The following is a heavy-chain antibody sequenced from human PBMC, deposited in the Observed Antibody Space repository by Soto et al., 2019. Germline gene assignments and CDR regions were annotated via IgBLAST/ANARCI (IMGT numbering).Heavy chain of an antibody. CDR1: EFTFSAYS. CDR2: MNPDGAYI. J-gene: IGHJ4*02. Sequence: EVQLVVSGGGLVKPGESLRLSCAASEFTFSAYSMNWVRQAPGKGLEWVSSMNPDGAYIYYADSLKGRFTISRDNAKNSLYLQMDSLRAEDTSVSYCARNIPVANSPFEYWGQGYLVTVSS. V-gene: IGHV3-21*01. CDR3: ARNIPVANSPFEY. D-gene: IGHD2-2*02.